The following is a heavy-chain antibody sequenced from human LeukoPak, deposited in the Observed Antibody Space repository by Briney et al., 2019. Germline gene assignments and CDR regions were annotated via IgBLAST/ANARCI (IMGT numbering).Heavy chain of an antibody. CDR2: IRYDGSNK. D-gene: IGHD1-26*01. CDR1: GFTFSSYG. J-gene: IGHJ4*02. Sequence: GGSLRLSCAASGFTFSSYGMHWVRQAPGKGLEWVAFIRYDGSNKYYADSVKGRFTISRDNAKNSLYLQMNSLRAEDTAVYYCATTTLSGSYYGGHYYFDYWGQGTLVTVSS. CDR3: ATTTLSGSYYGGHYYFDY. V-gene: IGHV3-30*02.